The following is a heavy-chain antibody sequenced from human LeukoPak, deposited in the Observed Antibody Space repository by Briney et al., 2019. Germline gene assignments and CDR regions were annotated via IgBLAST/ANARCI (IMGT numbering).Heavy chain of an antibody. CDR3: ARVPMFYYYYYMDV. J-gene: IGHJ6*03. CDR1: GGSFSGYY. Sequence: PSETLSLTCAVYGGSFSGYYWSWIRQPPGKGLEWIGEINHGGSTNYNPSRKSRVTISVDTSKNQFSLKLSSVTAADTALYYCARVPMFYYYYYMDVWGKGTTVTVSS. D-gene: IGHD3-10*02. CDR2: INHGGST. V-gene: IGHV4-34*01.